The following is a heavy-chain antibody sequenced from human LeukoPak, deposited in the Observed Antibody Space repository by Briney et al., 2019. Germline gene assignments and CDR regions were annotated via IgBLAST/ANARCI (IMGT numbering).Heavy chain of an antibody. V-gene: IGHV5-51*01. J-gene: IGHJ4*02. Sequence: GESLKISCKGSGYSFTRYWIGWVRQMPGKGLEWMGIIYPGDSDTRYSPSFQGQVTISADKSISTAYLQWSSLKASDTAMYYCARFMSHPNYYDSSGYYLFDYWGQGTLVTVYS. CDR2: IYPGDSDT. CDR1: GYSFTRYW. CDR3: ARFMSHPNYYDSSGYYLFDY. D-gene: IGHD3-22*01.